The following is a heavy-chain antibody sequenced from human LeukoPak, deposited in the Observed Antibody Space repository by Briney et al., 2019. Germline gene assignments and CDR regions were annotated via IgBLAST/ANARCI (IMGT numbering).Heavy chain of an antibody. J-gene: IGHJ4*02. CDR1: GYTFSIYN. CDR3: AIGITGYYAGTDY. V-gene: IGHV1-46*01. Sequence: ASVKVSCKASGYTFSIYNMHWVRQAPGQGLEWMGIINPSGGSTSYAQKFQGRVTMTRDTSTSTVYMELSSLRSEDTAVYYCAIGITGYYAGTDYWGQGTLVTVSS. CDR2: INPSGGST. D-gene: IGHD3-9*01.